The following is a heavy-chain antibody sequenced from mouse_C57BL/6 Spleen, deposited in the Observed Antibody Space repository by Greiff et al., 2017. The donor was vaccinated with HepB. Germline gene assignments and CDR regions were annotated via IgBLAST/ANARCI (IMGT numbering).Heavy chain of an antibody. D-gene: IGHD1-1*01. J-gene: IGHJ1*03. CDR1: GYTLTSYG. CDR2: IYPRSGNT. CDR3: ARGIYYGSSYGYFDV. Sequence: VQLQQSGAELARPGASVKLSCKASGYTLTSYGISWVKQRTGQGLEWIGEIYPRSGNTYYNEKFKGKATLTADKSSSTAYMELRSLTSEDSAVYFCARGIYYGSSYGYFDVWGTGTTVTVSS. V-gene: IGHV1-81*01.